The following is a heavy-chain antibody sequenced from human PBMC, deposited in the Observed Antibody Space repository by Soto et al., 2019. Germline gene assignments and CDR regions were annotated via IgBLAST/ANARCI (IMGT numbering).Heavy chain of an antibody. J-gene: IGHJ1*01. Sequence: GGSLRLSCAASGFTFSSYGMHWVRQAPGKGLEWVSGISGSGDSTYYADSVKGRFTISRDNSKNTLYLQMNSLRAEDTAVYYCAKGVPGIAVAGTGYFQHWGQGTLVTVSS. CDR2: ISGSGDST. CDR3: AKGVPGIAVAGTGYFQH. CDR1: GFTFSSYG. V-gene: IGHV3-23*01. D-gene: IGHD6-19*01.